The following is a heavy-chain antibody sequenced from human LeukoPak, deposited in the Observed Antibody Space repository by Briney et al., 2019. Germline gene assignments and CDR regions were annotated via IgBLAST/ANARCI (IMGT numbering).Heavy chain of an antibody. CDR2: INNGGSIT. CDR1: GFTFSSYW. CDR3: ARVSPNTVTTLQYFDY. Sequence: GGSLRLSCAASGFTFSSYWMHWVRQDPGKGLVWVSHINNGGSITKYADSVKGRSTSSQDNAKNTLYLQMNSLRAADTAVYDCARVSPNTVTTLQYFDYWGQGTLVTVSS. D-gene: IGHD4-17*01. J-gene: IGHJ4*02. V-gene: IGHV3-74*01.